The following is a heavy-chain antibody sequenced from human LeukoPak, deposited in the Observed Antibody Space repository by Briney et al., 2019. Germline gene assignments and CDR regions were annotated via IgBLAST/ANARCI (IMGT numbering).Heavy chain of an antibody. CDR2: ISAYNGNT. Sequence: ASVKVSCKASGYTFTGYYMHWVRQAPGQGLEWMGWISAYNGNTNYAQKLQGRVTMTTDTSTSTAYMELRSLRSDDTAVYYCARRGDYYYYGMDVWGQGTTVTVSS. CDR1: GYTFTGYY. V-gene: IGHV1-18*04. J-gene: IGHJ6*02. CDR3: ARRGDYYYYGMDV.